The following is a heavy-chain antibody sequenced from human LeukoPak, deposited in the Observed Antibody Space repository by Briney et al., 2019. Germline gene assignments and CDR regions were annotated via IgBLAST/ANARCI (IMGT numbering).Heavy chain of an antibody. CDR3: AKRRGTWFDP. CDR1: GTGASSSNYY. D-gene: IGHD3-10*01. J-gene: IGHJ5*02. V-gene: IGHV4-61*05. Sequence: PSGTLSLTCSVSGTGASSSNYYWGWIRQPPGKGLEYIAAIDFTGRIKYNSSLKNRATASVDMSRNQFYLEVSSVTAADTAVYYCAKRRGTWFDPWGQGVLVTVSS. CDR2: IDFTGRI.